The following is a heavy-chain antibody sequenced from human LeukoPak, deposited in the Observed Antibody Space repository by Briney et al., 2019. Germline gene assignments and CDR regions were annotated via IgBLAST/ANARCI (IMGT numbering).Heavy chain of an antibody. Sequence: PSETLSLTCNVYSYFLSSGYYWGWIRQPPGEGLERIVSVYHSGTTIYNPSLKSRVTVSMDTSMNHYSLKLRSVTAADTGVYYCARTLSDASPVATWGHGTLVTVSS. J-gene: IGHJ4*01. CDR3: ARTLSDASPVAT. CDR2: VYHSGTT. CDR1: SYFLSSGYY. D-gene: IGHD2-8*01. V-gene: IGHV4-38-2*02.